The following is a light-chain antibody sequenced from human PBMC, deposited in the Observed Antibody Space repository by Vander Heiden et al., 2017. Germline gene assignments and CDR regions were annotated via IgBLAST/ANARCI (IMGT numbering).Light chain of an antibody. Sequence: QTVLTQPPSVSAAPGQKVTISCSGSSSNIGGNYVSWYQHLPGTAPKLLIYYDVLRSSDIPDRFSASESGTSATLDITGLQTGDEADYYCGTWDGRLSAVVFGGGTKLTVL. V-gene: IGLV1-51*01. CDR3: GTWDGRLSAVV. J-gene: IGLJ3*02. CDR1: SSNIGGNY. CDR2: YDV.